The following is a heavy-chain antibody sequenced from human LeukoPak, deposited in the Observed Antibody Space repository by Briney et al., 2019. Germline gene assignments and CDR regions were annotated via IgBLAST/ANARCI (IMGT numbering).Heavy chain of an antibody. D-gene: IGHD3-16*01. CDR3: ARAYEYGWFNH. CDR2: INPKTGAT. J-gene: IGHJ5*02. V-gene: IGHV1-2*02. Sequence: ASVKVSCKASGYTFTDYFLHWLRQAPGQGLEWMGWINPKTGATNYAQSFQGRVTMTRDTSITTGNMELNRLTSDDTAVYYCARAYEYGWFNHWGQGTLVTVSS. CDR1: GYTFTDYF.